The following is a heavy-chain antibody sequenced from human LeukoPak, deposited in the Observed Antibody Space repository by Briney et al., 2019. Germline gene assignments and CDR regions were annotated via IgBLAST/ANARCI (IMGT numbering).Heavy chain of an antibody. J-gene: IGHJ4*02. D-gene: IGHD4-17*01. Sequence: GGSLRLSCAASGFTFSSYWMSWVRQAPGKGRGGVANIKQDGSEKYYVDSVKGRFTISRDNAKNSLYLQMNSLRAEDTAVYYCARDTSYGDYGGYFDYWGQGTLVTVSS. CDR2: IKQDGSEK. V-gene: IGHV3-7*01. CDR1: GFTFSSYW. CDR3: ARDTSYGDYGGYFDY.